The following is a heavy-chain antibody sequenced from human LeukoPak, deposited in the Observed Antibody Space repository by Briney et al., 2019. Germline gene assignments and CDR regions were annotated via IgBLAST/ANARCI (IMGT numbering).Heavy chain of an antibody. CDR2: INPSGGST. CDR3: ARGAPTTRIGAGRFDY. CDR1: GYSLTSYY. J-gene: IGHJ4*02. V-gene: IGHV1-46*01. Sequence: ASMKVSCKAFGYSLTSYYVHWVRQAPGQGLEWMGEINPSGGSTSYAQKFQGRITVTRDTYTNTVYMDLSSLRSEDTATYYCARGAPTTRIGAGRFDYWGQGSPLTVAS. D-gene: IGHD5-12*01.